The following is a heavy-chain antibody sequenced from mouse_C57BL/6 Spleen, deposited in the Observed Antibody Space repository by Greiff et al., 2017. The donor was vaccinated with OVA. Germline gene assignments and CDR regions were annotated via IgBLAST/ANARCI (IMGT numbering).Heavy chain of an antibody. Sequence: EVKLMESGEGLVKPGGSLKLSCAASGFTFSSYAMSWVRQTPEKRLEWVAYISSGGDYIYYADTVKGRFTISRDNARNTLYLQMSSLKSEDTAMYYCTREVGCFDYWGQGTTLTVSS. CDR1: GFTFSSYA. V-gene: IGHV5-9-1*02. CDR2: ISSGGDYI. D-gene: IGHD3-3*01. CDR3: TREVGCFDY. J-gene: IGHJ2*01.